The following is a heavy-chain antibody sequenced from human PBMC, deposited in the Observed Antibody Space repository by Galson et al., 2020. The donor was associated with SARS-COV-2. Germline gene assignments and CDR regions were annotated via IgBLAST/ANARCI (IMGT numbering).Heavy chain of an antibody. CDR2: INTNTGNP. V-gene: IGHV7-4-1*02. CDR1: GYTFTSYA. Sequence: ASVKVSCKASGYTFTSYAMNWVRQAPGQGLEWMGWINTNTGNPTYAQGFTGRFVFSLDTSVSTAYLQISSLKAEDTAVYYCARAEEGIVVVPAAIGRDYYYYMDVWGKGPRSPSP. CDR3: ARAEEGIVVVPAAIGRDYYYYMDV. D-gene: IGHD2-2*01. J-gene: IGHJ6*03.